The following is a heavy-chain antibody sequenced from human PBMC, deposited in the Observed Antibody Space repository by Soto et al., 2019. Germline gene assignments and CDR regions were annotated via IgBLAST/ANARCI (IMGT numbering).Heavy chain of an antibody. D-gene: IGHD3-3*01. J-gene: IGHJ3*02. CDR1: GGSISNNDYY. V-gene: IGHV4-30-4*01. CDR2: IFYSGST. CDR3: ARLTYYDFWSGRSPDAFDI. Sequence: SETLSLTCTVSGGSISNNDYYWSWIRQPPGKGLECIGYIFYSGSTYYNPSLESRITMSVDTSKNQFSLQLSSVTPADTAVYYCARLTYYDFWSGRSPDAFDIWGQGTMVTVSS.